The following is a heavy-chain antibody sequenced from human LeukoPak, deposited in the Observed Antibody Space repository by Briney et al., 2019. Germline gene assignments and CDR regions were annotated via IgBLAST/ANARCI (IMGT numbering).Heavy chain of an antibody. J-gene: IGHJ4*02. Sequence: SETLSLTCAVYGGSFSGYYWSWIRQPPGKGLESIGEINHSGSTNYNPSLKSRVTISVDTSKNQFSLKLSSVTAADTAVYYCARGRAYYDSSGYDYWGQGTLVTVSS. CDR3: ARGRAYYDSSGYDY. CDR2: INHSGST. D-gene: IGHD3-22*01. CDR1: GGSFSGYY. V-gene: IGHV4-34*01.